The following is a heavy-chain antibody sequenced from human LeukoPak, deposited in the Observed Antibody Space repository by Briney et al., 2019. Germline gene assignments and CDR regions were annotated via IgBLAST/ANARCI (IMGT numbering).Heavy chain of an antibody. V-gene: IGHV4-39*07. CDR3: ARAPHFFDTTGSRYYFDC. Sequence: SETLSLTCSVSGGSARSTTYYWGWIRQPPGKRLEWIASIYYSGNTYYSPSLMSRVTISVDTSKNQFSLNLRSVTAADTAVYYCARAPHFFDTTGSRYYFDCWGQGALVTVSS. CDR2: IYYSGNT. J-gene: IGHJ4*02. CDR1: GGSARSTTYY. D-gene: IGHD3-22*01.